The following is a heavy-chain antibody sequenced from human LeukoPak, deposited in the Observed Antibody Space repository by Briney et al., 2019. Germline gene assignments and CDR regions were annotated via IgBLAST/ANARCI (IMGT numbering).Heavy chain of an antibody. CDR1: GGSISSGGYF. V-gene: IGHV4-31*03. CDR3: ARGLEVAGTYYYYYMDV. J-gene: IGHJ6*03. Sequence: SETLSLTCTVSGGSISSGGYFWSWIRQHPGKGLEWIGYIYYSGSTYYNPSLKSRVTISVDTSKNHFSLKLSSVTAADTAVYYCARGLEVAGTYYYYYMDVWGKGTTVTVSS. D-gene: IGHD6-19*01. CDR2: IYYSGST.